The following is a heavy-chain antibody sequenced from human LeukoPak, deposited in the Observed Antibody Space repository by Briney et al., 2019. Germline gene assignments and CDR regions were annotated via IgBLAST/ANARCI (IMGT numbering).Heavy chain of an antibody. Sequence: PGGSLRLSCAASGFTFSSYTMHWVRQAPGKRLQSVSAITSNGGYTHYADSVKGRFTISRDNSRNALFLQMGGLRIEDMAVYYCARVKMGATVSDYYYYYMDVWGKGTTVTVSS. CDR3: ARVKMGATVSDYYYYYMDV. D-gene: IGHD1-26*01. V-gene: IGHV3-64*02. CDR1: GFTFSSYT. CDR2: ITSNGGYT. J-gene: IGHJ6*03.